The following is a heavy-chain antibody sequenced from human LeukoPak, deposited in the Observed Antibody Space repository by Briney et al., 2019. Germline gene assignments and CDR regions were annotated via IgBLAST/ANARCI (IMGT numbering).Heavy chain of an antibody. J-gene: IGHJ4*02. D-gene: IGHD3-16*02. CDR3: ARRVWGTNRYTDC. CDR2: IYAGGNT. Sequence: PGGSLRLSCAASGFTFSTNYMSWVRQAPGKGLEWVSIIYAGGNTYYADSVKGRFTISIDNSKNTLYLQMNSPRAEDTAVYYCARRVWGTNRYTDCWGQGTLVTVSS. V-gene: IGHV3-53*01. CDR1: GFTFSTNY.